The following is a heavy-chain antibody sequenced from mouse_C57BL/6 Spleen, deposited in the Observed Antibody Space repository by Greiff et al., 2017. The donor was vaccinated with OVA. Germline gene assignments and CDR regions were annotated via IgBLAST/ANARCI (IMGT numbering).Heavy chain of an antibody. CDR2: FYPGSGSI. J-gene: IGHJ2*01. D-gene: IGHD2-2*01. CDR3: ARDEERGYDGYYFDY. V-gene: IGHV1-62-2*01. CDR1: GYTFTEYT. Sequence: VQLQQSGAELVKPGASVKLSCKASGYTFTEYTIHWVKQRSGQGLEWIGWFYPGSGSIKYNEKFKDKATLTADKSSSTVYMELSRLTSEDSAVYFGARDEERGYDGYYFDYWGQGTTLTVSS.